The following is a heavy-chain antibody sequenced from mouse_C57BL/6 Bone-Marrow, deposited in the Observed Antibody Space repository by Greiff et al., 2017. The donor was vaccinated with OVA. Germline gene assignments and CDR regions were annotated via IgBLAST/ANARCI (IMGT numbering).Heavy chain of an antibody. Sequence: QVQLKESGAELARPGASVKLSFKASGYTFTSYGISWVKQRTGQGLEWIGEIYPRSGNTYYNEKFKGKATLTADKSSSTAYMELRSLTSEDSAVYFCARASYGSSYNYWGQGTTLTVSS. CDR3: ARASYGSSYNY. D-gene: IGHD1-1*01. CDR1: GYTFTSYG. CDR2: IYPRSGNT. J-gene: IGHJ2*01. V-gene: IGHV1-81*01.